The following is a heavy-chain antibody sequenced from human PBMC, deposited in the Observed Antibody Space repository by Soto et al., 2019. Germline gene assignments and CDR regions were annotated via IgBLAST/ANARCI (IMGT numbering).Heavy chain of an antibody. V-gene: IGHV3-23*01. D-gene: IGHD6-19*01. CDR2: ISGSGNIT. Sequence: GSLRLSCAASGFTFSSYAMNWVRQAPGKGLEWVSVISGSGNITYYADSVKGRFSISRDNSKNTLYLQMNSLRAEDTAVYYCAKGFWAVAGTRYFDYWGQGTLVTVSS. J-gene: IGHJ4*02. CDR1: GFTFSSYA. CDR3: AKGFWAVAGTRYFDY.